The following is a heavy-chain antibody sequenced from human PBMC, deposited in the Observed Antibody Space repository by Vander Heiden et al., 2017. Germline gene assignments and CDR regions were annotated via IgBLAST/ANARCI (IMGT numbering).Heavy chain of an antibody. CDR2: ISSSSSTI. J-gene: IGHJ4*02. V-gene: IGHV3-48*02. Sequence: EVQLVESGGGLVQPGGSLRLSRAASGFTFSSYSMNWVRQAPGKGLDWVSYISSSSSTIYYADSVKGRFTISRDNAKNSLYLQMNSLRDEDTAVYYCARDRWNDLYFDYWGQGTLVTVSS. CDR1: GFTFSSYS. CDR3: ARDRWNDLYFDY. D-gene: IGHD1-1*01.